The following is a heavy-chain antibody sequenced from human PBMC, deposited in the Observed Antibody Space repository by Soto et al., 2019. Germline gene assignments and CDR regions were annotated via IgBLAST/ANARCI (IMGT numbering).Heavy chain of an antibody. CDR2: IDWDDDK. Sequence: SGPTLVNPTQTLTLTCTFSGFSLSTSGMCVSWIRQPPGKALEWLALIDWDDDKYYSTSLKTRLTISKDTSKNQVVLTMTNMDPVDTATYYCARERVITHELVPASPYYYYYGMDVWGQGTTVTVSS. J-gene: IGHJ6*02. V-gene: IGHV2-70*01. CDR1: GFSLSTSGMC. D-gene: IGHD6-6*01. CDR3: ARERVITHELVPASPYYYYYGMDV.